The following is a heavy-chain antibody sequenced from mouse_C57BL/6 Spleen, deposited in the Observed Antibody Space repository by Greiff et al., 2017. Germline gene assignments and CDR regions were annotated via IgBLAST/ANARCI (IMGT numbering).Heavy chain of an antibody. V-gene: IGHV1-78*01. CDR3: ARSPLYSKGYFDV. CDR1: GYTFTDHT. CDR2: IYPRDGST. J-gene: IGHJ1*03. Sequence: VQLQQSDAGLVKPGDSVKISCKVSGYTFTDHTIHWMHQRPEQGLEWIGYIYPRDGSTKYNEKFKGEGTLTADKASSTAYMQLNRLTSEDAAVYFCARSPLYSKGYFDVWGTGTTVTVSS. D-gene: IGHD2-5*01.